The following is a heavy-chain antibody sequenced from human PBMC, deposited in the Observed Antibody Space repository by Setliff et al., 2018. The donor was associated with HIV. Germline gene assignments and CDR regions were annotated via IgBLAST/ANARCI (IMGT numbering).Heavy chain of an antibody. V-gene: IGHV4-38-2*02. CDR2: IYHSGST. J-gene: IGHJ4*02. D-gene: IGHD6-19*01. CDR3: ARERQWLERDYFDY. CDR1: GYSIRSGYY. Sequence: SETLSLTCAVSGYSIRSGYYWGWIRQPPGKGLEWIGSIYHSGSTYYNPSLKSRVTISVDTSKNQFSLKLSSVTAADTAVYYCARERQWLERDYFDYWGQGTLVTVSS.